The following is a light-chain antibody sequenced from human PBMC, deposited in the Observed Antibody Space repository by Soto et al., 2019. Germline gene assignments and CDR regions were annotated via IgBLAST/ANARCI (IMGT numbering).Light chain of an antibody. CDR2: DSS. V-gene: IGKV3-15*01. CDR3: QQYNSWPPRYT. Sequence: EIVLTQSPGTLSLSPGESASLSCRASQSVSRALAWYQHVPGQAPRLLIYDSSTRATGVPARFSGSGSGTRFTLTISSLQSEDFAVYYCQQYNSWPPRYTFGQGTKLEI. CDR1: QSVSRA. J-gene: IGKJ2*01.